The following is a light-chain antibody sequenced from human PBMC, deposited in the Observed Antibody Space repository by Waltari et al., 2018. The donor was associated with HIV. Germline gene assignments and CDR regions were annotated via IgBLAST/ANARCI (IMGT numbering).Light chain of an antibody. CDR3: EAWDDSLRGSYV. V-gene: IGLV1-47*01. CDR1: SFNIGRNF. J-gene: IGLJ1*01. Sequence: QSVLTQPPSASGTPGQRVTIPCSGSSFNIGRNFVSWYQQLPGTAPKVLIFRDNQRPSGVPDRFSGSRSGASASLAISGVRAEEEADYYCEAWDDSLRGSYVFGPGTKVTVL. CDR2: RDN.